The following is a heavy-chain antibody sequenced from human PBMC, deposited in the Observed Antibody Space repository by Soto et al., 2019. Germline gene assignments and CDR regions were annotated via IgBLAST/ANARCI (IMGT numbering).Heavy chain of an antibody. CDR3: ARQGGYNLVYFDY. CDR1: GYSISSGYY. J-gene: IGHJ4*02. Sequence: SETLSLSCAGSGYSISSGYYWGWIRQPPGKGLEWIGSIYHSGSTYYNPSLKSRVTISVDTSKNQFSLKLSSVTAADTAVYYCARQGGYNLVYFDYWGQGTLVTVSS. CDR2: IYHSGST. V-gene: IGHV4-38-2*01. D-gene: IGHD5-12*01.